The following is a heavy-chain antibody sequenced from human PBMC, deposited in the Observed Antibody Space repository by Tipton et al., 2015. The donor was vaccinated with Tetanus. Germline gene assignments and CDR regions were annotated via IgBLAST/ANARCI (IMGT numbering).Heavy chain of an antibody. CDR2: INQDGSAE. V-gene: IGHV3-7*01. J-gene: IGHJ4*02. Sequence: SLRLSCEASGFTFSSHWMSWVRQVPGKGLEWVANINQDGSAEFYVDSVKGRFTISRDNSKNSLSLQMNSLRAEDTAIYYCAKAKPVITLAFFDYWGQGTLVTVSS. CDR1: GFTFSSHW. D-gene: IGHD3-16*01. CDR3: AKAKPVITLAFFDY.